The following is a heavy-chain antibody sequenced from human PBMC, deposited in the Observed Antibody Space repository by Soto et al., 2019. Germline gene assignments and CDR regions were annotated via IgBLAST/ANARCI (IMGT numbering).Heavy chain of an antibody. J-gene: IGHJ1*01. Sequence: QVQLVQSGAEVKKPGSSVKVSCKASGGTFSSYTISWVRQAPGQGLEWMGRITPILGIANYAQKFQGRVTITADKSTSTAYMELSSLRSEDTAVYYCARIGYSSGSPPAEYFQHWGQGTLVTVSS. D-gene: IGHD6-19*01. V-gene: IGHV1-69*02. CDR2: ITPILGIA. CDR1: GGTFSSYT. CDR3: ARIGYSSGSPPAEYFQH.